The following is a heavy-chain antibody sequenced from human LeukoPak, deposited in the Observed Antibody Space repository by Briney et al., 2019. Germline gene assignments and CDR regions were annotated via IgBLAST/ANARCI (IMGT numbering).Heavy chain of an antibody. Sequence: GGSLRLSCAASGFTFREYSMSWVRQAPGKGLEWVSNIRSNGGDTYYTDSVKGRFTISRDNSKNTLYLEMHSLRAEDTAVYYCAKDGRGPSMDVWGKGTTVTVSS. CDR2: IRSNGGDT. CDR1: GFTFREYS. V-gene: IGHV3-23*01. CDR3: AKDGRGPSMDV. J-gene: IGHJ6*03.